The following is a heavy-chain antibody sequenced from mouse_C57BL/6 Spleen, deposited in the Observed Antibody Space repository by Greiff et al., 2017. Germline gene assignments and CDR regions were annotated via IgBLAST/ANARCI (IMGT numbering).Heavy chain of an antibody. J-gene: IGHJ1*03. V-gene: IGHV1-61*01. CDR1: GYTFTSYW. CDR3: ARPNYYGSSPWYFDV. D-gene: IGHD1-1*01. CDR2: IYPSDSET. Sequence: VQLQQSGAELVRPGSSVKLSCKASGYTFTSYWMDWVKQRPGQGLEWIGNIYPSDSETHYNQKFKDKATLTVDKSSSTAYMQLSSLTSEDSAVYYCARPNYYGSSPWYFDVWGTGTTVTVSS.